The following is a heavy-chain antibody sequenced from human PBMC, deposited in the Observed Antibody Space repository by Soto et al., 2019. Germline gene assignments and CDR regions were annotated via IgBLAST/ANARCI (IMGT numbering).Heavy chain of an antibody. CDR3: ARISQSDFWSGYYYFFDY. CDR1: GYTFTDYG. J-gene: IGHJ4*02. D-gene: IGHD3-3*01. V-gene: IGHV1-18*01. Sequence: QVHLVQSGAEVEKPGASVKVSCKASGYTFTDYGISWVRQAPGQGLQWMGWITAFNGNTKYAQQFQGRVNMPTDTSTSTAYMELRSLESDDTAVYSCARISQSDFWSGYYYFFDYWGQGTLVTVSS. CDR2: ITAFNGNT.